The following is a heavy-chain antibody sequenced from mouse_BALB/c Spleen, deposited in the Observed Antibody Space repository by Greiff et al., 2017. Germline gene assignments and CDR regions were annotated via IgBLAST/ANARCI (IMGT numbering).Heavy chain of an antibody. V-gene: IGHV2-6-7*01. CDR1: GFSLTGYG. Sequence: VMLVESGPGLVAPSQSLSITCTVSGFSLTGYGVNWVRQPPGKGLEWLGMIWGDGSTDYNSALKSRLSISKDNSKSQVFLKMNSLQTDDTARYYCARGGDYYGSSRYWYFDVWGAGTTVTVSS. CDR2: IWGDGST. J-gene: IGHJ1*01. D-gene: IGHD1-1*01. CDR3: ARGGDYYGSSRYWYFDV.